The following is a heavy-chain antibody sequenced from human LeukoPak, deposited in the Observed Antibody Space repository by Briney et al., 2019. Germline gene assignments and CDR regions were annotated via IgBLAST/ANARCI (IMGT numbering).Heavy chain of an antibody. CDR1: GYTFTSYA. Sequence: ASVKVSCKASGYTFTSYAMHWVRQAPGQRLEWMGWINAGNGNTKYPQKFQGRVTITRDTSASTAYMELSSLRSEDTAVYYCARWGYCTNGPGLAYYGMDVWGQGTTVTVSS. D-gene: IGHD2-8*01. CDR3: ARWGYCTNGPGLAYYGMDV. V-gene: IGHV1-3*01. CDR2: INAGNGNT. J-gene: IGHJ6*02.